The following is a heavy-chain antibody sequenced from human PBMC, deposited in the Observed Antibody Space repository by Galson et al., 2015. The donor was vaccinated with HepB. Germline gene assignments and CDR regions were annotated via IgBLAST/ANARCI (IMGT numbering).Heavy chain of an antibody. CDR3: ARDRRRWFELEHYDAFDI. CDR2: IWYDGSNK. J-gene: IGHJ3*02. CDR1: GFTFSSYG. V-gene: IGHV3-33*01. D-gene: IGHD1/OR15-1a*01. Sequence: SLRLSCAASGFTFSSYGMHWVRQAPGKGLEWVAVIWYDGSNKYYADSVKGRFTISRDNSKNTLYLQMNSLRAEDTAVYYCARDRRRWFELEHYDAFDIWGQGTMVTVSS.